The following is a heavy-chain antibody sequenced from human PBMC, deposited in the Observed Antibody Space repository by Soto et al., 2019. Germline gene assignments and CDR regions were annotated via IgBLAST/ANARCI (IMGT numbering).Heavy chain of an antibody. D-gene: IGHD3-3*01. CDR1: GGSLSGYY. CDR3: ATQYYDFWSGYSDYYYYYMDV. Sequence: SETLSLTCAVYGGSLSGYYWSWIRQPPGKGLEWIGEINHSGSTNYNPSLKSRVTISVDTSKNQFSLKLSSVTAADTAVYYCATQYYDFWSGYSDYYYYYMDVWGKGTTVTVSS. V-gene: IGHV4-34*01. J-gene: IGHJ6*03. CDR2: INHSGST.